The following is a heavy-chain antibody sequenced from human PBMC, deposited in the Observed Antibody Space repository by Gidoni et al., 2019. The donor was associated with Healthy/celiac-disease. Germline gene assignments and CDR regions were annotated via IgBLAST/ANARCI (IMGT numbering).Heavy chain of an antibody. D-gene: IGHD6-13*01. CDR3: AKGRVQQLVDWFDP. CDR2: SSGSGGST. J-gene: IGHJ5*02. V-gene: IGHV3-23*01. CDR1: GSTFSSYA. Sequence: EVPLLESGGGLVQPGGSLRPSCAAYGSTFSSYAMSWVRQAPGKGLEWVSASSGSGGSTYYADAVKGRFTISRDNSKNTLYLQMNSLRAEDTAVYYCAKGRVQQLVDWFDPWGQGTLVTVSS.